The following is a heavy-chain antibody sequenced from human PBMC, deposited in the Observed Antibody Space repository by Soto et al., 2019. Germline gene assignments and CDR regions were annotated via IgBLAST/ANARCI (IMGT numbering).Heavy chain of an antibody. CDR3: ARDGRWLEPTGNYMDV. V-gene: IGHV1-18*01. D-gene: IGHD1-1*01. J-gene: IGHJ6*03. Sequence: SSVKVSCKASGYTFTSYGISWVRQAPGQGLEWMGWISAYNGNTNYAQKLQGRVTMTTDTSTSTAYMELRSLRSDDTAVYYCARDGRWLEPTGNYMDVWGKGTTVTVSS. CDR2: ISAYNGNT. CDR1: GYTFTSYG.